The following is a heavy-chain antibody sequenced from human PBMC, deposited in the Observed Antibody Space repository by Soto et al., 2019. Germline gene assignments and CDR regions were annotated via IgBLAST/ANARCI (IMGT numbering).Heavy chain of an antibody. D-gene: IGHD6-19*01. CDR1: GFTVSSNY. Sequence: EVQLVESGGGLVQPGGSLRLSCAASGFTVSSNYMSWVRQAPGKGLEWVSVIYSGGSTYYADSVKGRFTISRDNSKNTLYLLMNSLRAEDTAVYYCARVRSSGWYYFDYWGQGTLVTVSS. CDR3: ARVRSSGWYYFDY. CDR2: IYSGGST. V-gene: IGHV3-66*01. J-gene: IGHJ4*02.